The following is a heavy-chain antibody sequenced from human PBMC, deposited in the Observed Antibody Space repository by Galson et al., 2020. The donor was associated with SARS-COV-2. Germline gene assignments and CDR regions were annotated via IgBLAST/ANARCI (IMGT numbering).Heavy chain of an antibody. CDR2: FDPEAGET. Sequence: ASVKVSCKVSGYTLTELSMHWVRQAPGKGLEWMGGFDPEAGETIYAQKFQGRVTMTEDTSTDTAYMELSSLRSEDTAVYYCATSTPHCGCDCSNWFDPWGQGTLVTVSS. J-gene: IGHJ5*02. D-gene: IGHD2-21*02. CDR1: GYTLTELS. V-gene: IGHV1-24*01. CDR3: ATSTPHCGCDCSNWFDP.